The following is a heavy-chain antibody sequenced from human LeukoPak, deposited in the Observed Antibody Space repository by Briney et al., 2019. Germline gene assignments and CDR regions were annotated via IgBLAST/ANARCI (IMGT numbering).Heavy chain of an antibody. CDR1: GFKFDDYS. CDR2: ISWDGGDT. D-gene: IGHD2-15*01. CDR3: AKVWAQCAAGCYSYGDPFDV. Sequence: GGSLRLSCVASGFKFDDYSMHWVRQLPGKGLEWLARISWDGGDTNHARSIEGRFIVSRDNIKDSLYLQLNRLTPEDSGIYFCAKVWAQCAAGCYSYGDPFDVWGQGTVVAVST. V-gene: IGHV3-43*01. J-gene: IGHJ3*01.